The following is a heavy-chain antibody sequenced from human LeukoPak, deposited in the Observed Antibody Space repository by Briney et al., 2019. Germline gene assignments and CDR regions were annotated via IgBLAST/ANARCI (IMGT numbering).Heavy chain of an antibody. Sequence: SETLSLTCAVYGGSFSGFYWGWIRQPPGKGLEWIGEINHSGSTNYNPSLKSRVTISVDTSKNQFSLKVNSVTAADTAVYYCARGAVSYYGSGYAYHYYYYGMDVWGQGSTVTVSS. CDR1: GGSFSGFY. CDR2: INHSGST. V-gene: IGHV4-34*01. J-gene: IGHJ6*02. CDR3: ARGAVSYYGSGYAYHYYYYGMDV. D-gene: IGHD3-10*01.